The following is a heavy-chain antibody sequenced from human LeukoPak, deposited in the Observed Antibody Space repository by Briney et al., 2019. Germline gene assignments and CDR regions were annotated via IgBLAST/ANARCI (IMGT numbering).Heavy chain of an antibody. CDR3: ARDGGWHRFDY. J-gene: IGHJ4*02. V-gene: IGHV3-7*03. CDR2: INEDGSQK. CDR1: GFTFSTYV. D-gene: IGHD6-19*01. Sequence: GGSLRLSCAASGFTFSTYVMSWVRQAPGKGLEWVANINEDGSQKYYLGSVTGRFTISRDNAKNSLYLQMNSLNAEDTAMYYCARDGGWHRFDYWGQGTLVIVSS.